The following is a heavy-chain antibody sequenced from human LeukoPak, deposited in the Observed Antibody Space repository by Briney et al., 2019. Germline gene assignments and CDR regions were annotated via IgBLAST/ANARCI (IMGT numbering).Heavy chain of an antibody. CDR3: VQEGPRGLAFDI. Sequence: GGSLRLSCAASGFTFSSFAMGWVRQAPRKGLEWVAGISGSGDTLHYADSVKGRFTISGDNSKNTLYLQMNSLRAEDTAVYYCVQEGPRGLAFDIWGQGTKVTVSS. V-gene: IGHV3-23*01. CDR2: ISGSGDTL. CDR1: GFTFSSFA. J-gene: IGHJ3*02.